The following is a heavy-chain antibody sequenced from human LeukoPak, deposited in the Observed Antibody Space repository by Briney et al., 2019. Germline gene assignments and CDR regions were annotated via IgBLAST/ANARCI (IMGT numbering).Heavy chain of an antibody. D-gene: IGHD3-10*02. J-gene: IGHJ6*04. Sequence: PGGSLRLSCAASGFTFSNYEMNWVRQAPGKGLEWVAVISYDGSNKYHADSVKGRFTISRDNSKNTLYLQMNSLRAEDTAVYYCAELGITMIGGVWGKGTTVTISS. CDR1: GFTFSNYE. CDR3: AELGITMIGGV. CDR2: ISYDGSNK. V-gene: IGHV3-30*18.